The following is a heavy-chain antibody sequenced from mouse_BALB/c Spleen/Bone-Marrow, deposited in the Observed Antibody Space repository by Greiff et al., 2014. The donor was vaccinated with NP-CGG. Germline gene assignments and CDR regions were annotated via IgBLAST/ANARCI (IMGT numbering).Heavy chain of an antibody. Sequence: EVNLVESGGGLVKPGGSLKLSCAASGFTFSSYAMSWVRQTPEKRLEWVASISSGGSTYYPDSVRGRFTISRDNARNILYLQMSSLRSEDTAMYYCAREEYGQKVYAMDCWGQGTSVTVSS. D-gene: IGHD2-10*02. CDR1: GFTFSSYA. V-gene: IGHV5-6-5*01. J-gene: IGHJ4*01. CDR2: ISSGGST. CDR3: AREEYGQKVYAMDC.